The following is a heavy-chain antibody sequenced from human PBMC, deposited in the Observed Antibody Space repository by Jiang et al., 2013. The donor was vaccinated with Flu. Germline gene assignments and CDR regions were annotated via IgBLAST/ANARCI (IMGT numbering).Heavy chain of an antibody. CDR2: IIPIFGTA. CDR3: ARTYYDILTGYYGWFDP. D-gene: IGHD3-9*01. Sequence: GAEVKKPGSSVKVSCKASGGTFSSYAISWVRQAPGQGLEWMGGIIPIFGTANYAQKFQGRVTITADESTSTAYMELSSLRSEDTAVYYCARTYYDILTGYYGWFDPWGQGTLVTV. V-gene: IGHV1-69*01. CDR1: GGTFSSYA. J-gene: IGHJ5*02.